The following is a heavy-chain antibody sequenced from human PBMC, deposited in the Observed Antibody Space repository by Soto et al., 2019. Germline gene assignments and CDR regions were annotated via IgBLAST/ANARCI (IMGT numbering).Heavy chain of an antibody. Sequence: SGGSLRLSCVVSGFTVSSANYMSWVRQAPGKGLEWVSVISGSGDSTYYADSVKGRFTISRDNSKNTLYLQMNSLRAEDTAIYYCAKRGSGSQFDYWGQGTLVTVSS. D-gene: IGHD1-26*01. CDR2: ISGSGDST. CDR1: GFTVSSANY. V-gene: IGHV3-23*01. J-gene: IGHJ4*02. CDR3: AKRGSGSQFDY.